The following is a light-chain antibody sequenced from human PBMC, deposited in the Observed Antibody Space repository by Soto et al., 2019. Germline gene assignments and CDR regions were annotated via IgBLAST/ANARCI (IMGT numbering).Light chain of an antibody. V-gene: IGLV2-14*01. CDR3: CSYATGSVYV. J-gene: IGLJ1*01. Sequence: QSVLTQPASVSGSPGQSITISCTGTSSDVGGYNYVSWYQQHPGKVPKLMMFDVNNRPSGVSNRFSGSKSGNTAFLPISGLQAEDEADYFCCSYATGSVYVFGTGTKLTVL. CDR2: DVN. CDR1: SSDVGGYNY.